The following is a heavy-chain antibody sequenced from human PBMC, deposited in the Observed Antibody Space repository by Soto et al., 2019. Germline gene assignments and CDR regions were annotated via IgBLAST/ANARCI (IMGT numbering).Heavy chain of an antibody. CDR1: GFTFGIYA. CDR2: VWYDGSNQ. V-gene: IGHV3-33*01. CDR3: AREVSCSGGSCYRGNFDY. D-gene: IGHD2-15*01. J-gene: IGHJ4*02. Sequence: QVQLVESGGGVVQPGRSLRLSCAASGFTFGIYAMHWVRQAPGKGLEWVAAVWYDGSNQYYGDSVKGRFTISRDNSTNTLSLQVNSLRAEDTAVYFCAREVSCSGGSCYRGNFDYWGPGTLVTVSS.